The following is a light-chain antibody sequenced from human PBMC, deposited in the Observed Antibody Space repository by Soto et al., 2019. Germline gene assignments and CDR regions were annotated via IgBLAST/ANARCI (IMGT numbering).Light chain of an antibody. Sequence: DIQMNQSPSSVSASVGDRVTISCRASHDVRSWLAWYQQKPGKAPNLLIYGASTLQSGVPSRFSGSGSGTDFTLTISSLQPEEFATYYCQQANGDPWTFGQGTKVEIK. CDR1: HDVRSW. V-gene: IGKV1-12*02. J-gene: IGKJ1*01. CDR3: QQANGDPWT. CDR2: GAS.